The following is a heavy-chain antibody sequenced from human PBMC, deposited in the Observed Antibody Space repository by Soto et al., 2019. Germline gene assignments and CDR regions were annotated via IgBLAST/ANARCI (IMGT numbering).Heavy chain of an antibody. Sequence: GSLRLSCAASGFTVSSNYMSWVRQAPGKGLEWVSVIYSDGNTYYADSVKGRFIISRDSSKNTLYLQMNGLRAEDTAVYYCARCRDGYSLDLVYWGQGTLDTVSS. J-gene: IGHJ4*02. CDR2: IYSDGNT. D-gene: IGHD5-12*01. V-gene: IGHV3-53*01. CDR3: ARCRDGYSLDLVY. CDR1: GFTVSSNY.